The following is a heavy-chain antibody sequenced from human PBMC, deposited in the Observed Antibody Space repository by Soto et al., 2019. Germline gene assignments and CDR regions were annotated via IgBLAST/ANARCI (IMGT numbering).Heavy chain of an antibody. D-gene: IGHD6-13*01. J-gene: IGHJ5*02. CDR1: GFTFRSFT. CDR2: ISSNSAYI. CDR3: TRDASRDSSARGWFDP. Sequence: PGGSLRLSCAASGFTFRSFTMNWVRQAPGKGLEWVSTISSNSAYIYYTDALRGRFTISRDNAKNSLHLQMNSLRAEDTAVYYCTRDASRDSSARGWFDPWGTGTLGTV. V-gene: IGHV3-21*01.